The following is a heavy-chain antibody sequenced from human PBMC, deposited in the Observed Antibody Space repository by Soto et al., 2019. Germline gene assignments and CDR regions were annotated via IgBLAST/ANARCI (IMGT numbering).Heavy chain of an antibody. CDR2: VSVYNDDT. J-gene: IGHJ4*02. V-gene: IGHV1-18*01. Sequence: ASVKVSCKASGYTFSSFGINWVRQAPGQGLEWVGWVSVYNDDTKYAQNLQGRVSLTTDTSTSTTYMEVGSLRSDDTAVYYCARTCRSGGSCYHEYWGEGTLVTVSS. CDR1: GYTFSSFG. D-gene: IGHD2-15*01. CDR3: ARTCRSGGSCYHEY.